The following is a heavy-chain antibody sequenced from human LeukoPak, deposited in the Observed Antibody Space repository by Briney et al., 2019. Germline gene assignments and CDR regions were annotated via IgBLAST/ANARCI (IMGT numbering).Heavy chain of an antibody. CDR3: ARGRYYDILTGYYNYYYYMDV. Sequence: ASVKVSCKASGYTFTSYDINWVRQATRQGLEWMGWMNPNSGNTGYAQKFQGRVTMTRNTSISTAYMELSSLRSEDTAVYYCARGRYYDILTGYYNYYYYMDVWGKGTTVTVSS. D-gene: IGHD3-9*01. J-gene: IGHJ6*03. CDR1: GYTFTSYD. V-gene: IGHV1-8*01. CDR2: MNPNSGNT.